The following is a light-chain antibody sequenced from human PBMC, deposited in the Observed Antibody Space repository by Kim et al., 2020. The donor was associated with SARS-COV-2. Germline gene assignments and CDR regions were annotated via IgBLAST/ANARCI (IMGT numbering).Light chain of an antibody. J-gene: IGKJ5*01. CDR2: DAS. Sequence: SPVETATSCFLASNNVYNSLAWFQQKPGHAPRLLIYDASNRATGIPARFSGSGSGTDFTLPISSLESEDFGVYYCQQRSNWPPITFGQGTRLEIK. CDR3: QQRSNWPPIT. CDR1: NNVYNS. V-gene: IGKV3-11*01.